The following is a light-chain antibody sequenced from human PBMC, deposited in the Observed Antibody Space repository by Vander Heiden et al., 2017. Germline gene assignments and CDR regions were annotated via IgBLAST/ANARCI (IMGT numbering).Light chain of an antibody. V-gene: IGLV1-44*01. CDR3: AAGDDSLNGYV. CDR2: SNN. Sequence: QSVLTQPPSASWPPGQRVTIPCSGSSPNSGSKTVTGDPQLPGTAPKLLIYSNNQRPSGVPDRFSGSKSGTSASLAISGLQSEDEADYYCAAGDDSLNGYVFGTGTKVTVL. CDR1: SPNSGSKT. J-gene: IGLJ1*01.